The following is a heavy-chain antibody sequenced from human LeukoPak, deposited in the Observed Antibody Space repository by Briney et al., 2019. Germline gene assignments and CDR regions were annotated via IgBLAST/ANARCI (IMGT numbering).Heavy chain of an antibody. CDR2: ISGSGGST. D-gene: IGHD3-16*02. CDR1: GFTFSSYA. V-gene: IGHV3-23*01. J-gene: IGHJ4*02. CDR3: AKDLGIDYVWGSYRPDY. Sequence: PGGSLRLSCAASGFTFSSYAMSWVRQAPGKGLEWVSAISGSGGSTYYADSVKGRFTISRDNSKNTLYLQMNSLRAEDTAVYYCAKDLGIDYVWGSYRPDYWGQGILVTVSS.